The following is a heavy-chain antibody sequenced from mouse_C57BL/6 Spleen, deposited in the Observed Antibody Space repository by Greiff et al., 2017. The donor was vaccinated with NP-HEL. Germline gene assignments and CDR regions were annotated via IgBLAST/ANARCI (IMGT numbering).Heavy chain of an antibody. CDR1: GFNIKDYY. D-gene: IGHD2-4*01. J-gene: IGHJ3*01. Sequence: EVQLQQSGAELVRPGASVKLSCTASGFNIKDYYMHWVKQRPEQGLEWIGRIDPEDGDTEYAPRFQGKATMTADTSSNTAYLQRSSLTSEDTAVYYCTTLVYYDYDVRAYWGQGTLVTVSA. CDR2: IDPEDGDT. CDR3: TTLVYYDYDVRAY. V-gene: IGHV14-1*01.